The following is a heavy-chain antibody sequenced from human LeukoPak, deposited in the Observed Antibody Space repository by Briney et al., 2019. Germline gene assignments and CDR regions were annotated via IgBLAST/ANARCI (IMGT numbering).Heavy chain of an antibody. D-gene: IGHD6-19*01. CDR1: GFIFSSYV. V-gene: IGHV3-33*03. J-gene: IGHJ4*02. Sequence: PGRSLRLSCEASGFIFSSYVMHWVRQSPGKGLEWVALIWFDGSDENYSDSVKGRFTISRDNSNNTLYLQMDSLRADDTGVYYCAKSFRPFTALAGTGPGYFCDSWGQGTLVTVSS. CDR3: AKSFRPFTALAGTGPGYFCDS. CDR2: IWFDGSDE.